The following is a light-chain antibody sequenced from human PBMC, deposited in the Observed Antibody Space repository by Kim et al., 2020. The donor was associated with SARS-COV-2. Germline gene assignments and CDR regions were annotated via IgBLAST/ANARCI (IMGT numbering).Light chain of an antibody. CDR1: QGFSNY. V-gene: IGKV1-27*01. J-gene: IGKJ3*01. CDR3: QKYNSAPFT. CDR2: AAS. Sequence: DIQMTQSPSSLSASVGDRVTITCRASQGFSNYLAWYQQKPGKVPKLLIYAASTLQSGVPSRFSGSGSGTHFTLTISSLQPEDVATYYSQKYNSAPFTFGPGTKVDIK.